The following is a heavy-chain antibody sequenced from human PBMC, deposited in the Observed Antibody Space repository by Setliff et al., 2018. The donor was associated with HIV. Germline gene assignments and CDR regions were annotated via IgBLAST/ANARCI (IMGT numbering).Heavy chain of an antibody. D-gene: IGHD6-13*01. Sequence: SETLSLTCTVSGGSITRSSYYWAWIRQPPGKGLEWIGNIFYSGHTFYNPSLRSRVTISVDTSKNQFSLKLSSVTAADTAVYYCARGVAAAGLWGQGALVTVSS. CDR1: GGSITRSSYY. J-gene: IGHJ4*02. V-gene: IGHV4-39*07. CDR2: IFYSGHT. CDR3: ARGVAAAGL.